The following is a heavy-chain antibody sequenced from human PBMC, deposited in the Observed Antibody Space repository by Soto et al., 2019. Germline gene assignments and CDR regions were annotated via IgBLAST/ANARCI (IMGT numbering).Heavy chain of an antibody. CDR1: GGSISSGGYY. CDR2: IYYSGST. V-gene: IGHV4-31*03. CDR3: ARASYDSSGTAADP. J-gene: IGHJ5*02. Sequence: SETLSLTCTVSGGSISSGGYYWSWIRQHPGKGLEWIGYIYYSGSTYYNPSLKSRVTISVDTSKNQFSLKLSSVTAADTAVYYCARASYDSSGTAADPWGQGTLVTVSS. D-gene: IGHD3-22*01.